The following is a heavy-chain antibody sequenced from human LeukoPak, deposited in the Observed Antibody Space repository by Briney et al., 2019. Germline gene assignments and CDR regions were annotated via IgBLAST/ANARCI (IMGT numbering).Heavy chain of an antibody. CDR2: IKQDGSEK. CDR3: AREPNHYDILTGYYFRYFDY. Sequence: GGSLRLSCAASGFTFSSYWMSWVRQAPGKGLEWVANIKQDGSEKYYVDSVKGRFNISRDNAKNSLYLQMNSLRAEDTAVYYFAREPNHYDILTGYYFRYFDYRGQGTLVTVSS. D-gene: IGHD3-9*01. J-gene: IGHJ4*02. CDR1: GFTFSSYW. V-gene: IGHV3-7*01.